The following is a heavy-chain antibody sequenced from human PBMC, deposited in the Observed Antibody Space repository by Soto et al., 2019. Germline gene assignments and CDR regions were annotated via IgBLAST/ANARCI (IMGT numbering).Heavy chain of an antibody. J-gene: IGHJ6*02. CDR2: ISSSSSYI. CDR3: ARDGGPLQLERRSHPALYGMDV. Sequence: GGSLRLSCAASGFTFSSYSMNWVRQAPGKGLEWVSSISSSSSYIYYADSVKGRFTISRDNAKNSLYLQMNSLRAEDTAVYYCARDGGPLQLERRSHPALYGMDVWGQGTTVTVSS. CDR1: GFTFSSYS. V-gene: IGHV3-21*01. D-gene: IGHD1-1*01.